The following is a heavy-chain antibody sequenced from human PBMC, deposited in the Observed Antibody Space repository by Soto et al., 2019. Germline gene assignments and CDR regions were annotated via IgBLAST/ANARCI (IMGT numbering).Heavy chain of an antibody. Sequence: GGSLRLSCAASGFTFSSYSMNWVRQAPGKGLEWVSSISSSSSYIYYADSVKGRFTISRDNAKNSLYLQMNSLRAEDTAVYYCARDSYSSGGSYYYGMDVWGQGTKVTVSS. CDR3: ARDSYSSGGSYYYGMDV. J-gene: IGHJ6*02. CDR2: ISSSSSYI. D-gene: IGHD5-18*01. V-gene: IGHV3-21*01. CDR1: GFTFSSYS.